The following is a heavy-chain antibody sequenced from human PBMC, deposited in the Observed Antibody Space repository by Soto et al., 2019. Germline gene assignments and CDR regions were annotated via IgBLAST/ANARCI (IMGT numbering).Heavy chain of an antibody. CDR2: IGESGTPT. J-gene: IGHJ6*02. Sequence: SLRLSCAASGFTFSSDAMKWVRQAPGKGLEWVSLIGESGTPTYYADSVKGRFTISRDNSGNTLFLEMYSLRAEDTAVYYCARYIPGVRYYGMDVWAQGTTVTVSS. CDR1: GFTFSSDA. V-gene: IGHV3-23*01. CDR3: ARYIPGVRYYGMDV. D-gene: IGHD2-2*01.